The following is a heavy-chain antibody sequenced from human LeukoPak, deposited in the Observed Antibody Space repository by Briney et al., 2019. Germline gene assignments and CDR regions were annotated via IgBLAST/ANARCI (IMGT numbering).Heavy chain of an antibody. V-gene: IGHV4-39*01. D-gene: IGHD2/OR15-2a*01. Sequence: SETLSLTCTVSGGSISGSSYYWGWRRQPPGEWLEWIGSISSSGTTYYNPSLKSRLTISVDTSKNQFSLKLSSVTAADTAVYYCARRLVGTTPGHYWGQGALVTISS. CDR1: GGSISGSSYY. J-gene: IGHJ4*02. CDR2: ISSSGTT. CDR3: ARRLVGTTPGHY.